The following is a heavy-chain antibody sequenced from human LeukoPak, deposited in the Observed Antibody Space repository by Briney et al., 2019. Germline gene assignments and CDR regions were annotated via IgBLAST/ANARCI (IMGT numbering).Heavy chain of an antibody. CDR1: GYSISSGYY. CDR3: ARYSLGSADY. V-gene: IGHV4-38-2*02. CDR2: IYHSGST. Sequence: KPSETLSLTCTVSGYSISSGYYWGWIRQPPGKGLECIGTIYHSGSTYYSPSLKSRDTISVDTSKNPYSLELSSVTAADTAVYYCARYSLGSADYWGQGTLVTVSS. J-gene: IGHJ4*02. D-gene: IGHD1-26*01.